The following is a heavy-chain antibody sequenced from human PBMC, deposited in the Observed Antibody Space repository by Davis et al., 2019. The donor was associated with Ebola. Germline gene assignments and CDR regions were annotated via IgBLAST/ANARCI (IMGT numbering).Heavy chain of an antibody. V-gene: IGHV3-15*01. CDR2: IKSKTDGGTT. CDR3: TGYCSGGSCYYAFDI. CDR1: GFTFSGSA. J-gene: IGHJ3*02. D-gene: IGHD2-15*01. Sequence: GGSLRLSCAASGFTFSGSAMHWVRQASGKGLEWVGRIKSKTDGGTTDYAAPVKGRFTISRDDSKNTLYLQMNSLKTEDTAVYYCTGYCSGGSCYYAFDIWGQGTMVTVSS.